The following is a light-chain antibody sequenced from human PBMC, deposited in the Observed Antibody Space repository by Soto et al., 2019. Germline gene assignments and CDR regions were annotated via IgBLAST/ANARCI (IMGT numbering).Light chain of an antibody. CDR3: QQYGDSPYT. V-gene: IGKV3-20*01. Sequence: EIVLTQSPGTLSLSPGERATLSYRASQSVSSLYLAWYQQKPGQAPRLLIYGASSRATGVPDRFSGSASGTDLTLTISRLEPEDFAVYYCQQYGDSPYTFGQGTKLEIK. J-gene: IGKJ2*01. CDR1: QSVSSLY. CDR2: GAS.